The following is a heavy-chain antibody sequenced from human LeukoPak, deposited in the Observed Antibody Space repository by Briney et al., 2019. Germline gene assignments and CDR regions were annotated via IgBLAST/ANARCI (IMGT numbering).Heavy chain of an antibody. Sequence: SETLSLTCSVSGGSINGYYWSWIRQPPGKGLEWIGYIYYSGGSYDSPSLKSRVTISRDTSNNQVSLKLTSVTAADTAVYYCARALTYSSSSVSAFDIWGQGTMVTVSS. V-gene: IGHV4-59*01. CDR2: IYYSGGS. D-gene: IGHD6-13*01. CDR1: GGSINGYY. CDR3: ARALTYSSSSVSAFDI. J-gene: IGHJ3*02.